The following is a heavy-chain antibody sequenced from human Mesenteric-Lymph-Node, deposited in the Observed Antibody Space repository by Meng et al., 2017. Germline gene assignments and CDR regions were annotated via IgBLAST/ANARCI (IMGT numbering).Heavy chain of an antibody. CDR2: IWYDGSKT. D-gene: IGHD5-12*01. CDR1: GFGFSGYG. V-gene: IGHV3-33*01. CDR3: ARMGGYSGYDLGY. Sequence: VQLVESGGGVVRPGRSWRLSCRASGFGFSGYGMHWVRQAPGMGLEWVAVIWYDGSKTFYADSVKGRFTISRDNSKNMAYLQMNNLRVDDTAVYYCARMGGYSGYDLGYWGQGTLVTVSS. J-gene: IGHJ4*02.